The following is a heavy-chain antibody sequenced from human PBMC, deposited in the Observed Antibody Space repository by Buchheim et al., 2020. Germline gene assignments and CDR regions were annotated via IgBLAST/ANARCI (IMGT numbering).Heavy chain of an antibody. Sequence: VQLLESGGGLVQPGGSLRLSCAASGFTFSSYGMHWVRQAPGKGLEWVAVIWYDGSNKYYADSVKGRFTISRDNSKNTLYLQMNSLRAEDTAVYYCARGTTVTTPYYYGMDVWGQGTT. D-gene: IGHD4-11*01. CDR1: GFTFSSYG. J-gene: IGHJ6*02. CDR3: ARGTTVTTPYYYGMDV. V-gene: IGHV3-33*08. CDR2: IWYDGSNK.